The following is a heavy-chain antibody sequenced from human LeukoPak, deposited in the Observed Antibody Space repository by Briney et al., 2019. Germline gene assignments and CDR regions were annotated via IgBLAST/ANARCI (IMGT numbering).Heavy chain of an antibody. J-gene: IGHJ4*02. D-gene: IGHD3-22*01. CDR1: GGTFSSYA. V-gene: IGHV1-69*05. Sequence: SVKVSCKASGGTFSSYAISWVRQAPGQGLEWMGGIIPIFGTANYAQKFQGRVTITTDESTSTAYMELSSLRSEDTAVYYCARRGDYDSSDYYYGFDYWGQGTLVTVSS. CDR2: IIPIFGTA. CDR3: ARRGDYDSSDYYYGFDY.